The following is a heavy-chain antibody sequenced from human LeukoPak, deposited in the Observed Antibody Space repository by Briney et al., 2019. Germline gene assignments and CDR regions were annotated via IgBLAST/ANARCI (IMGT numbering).Heavy chain of an antibody. V-gene: IGHV4-34*01. CDR3: ARGGTRLWGRRGFDF. CDR1: GGSFSGYY. Sequence: PSETLSLTCAVYGGSFSGYYWSWIRQPPGKGPEWIGEINHSGSTNYNPSLQGRVTISVDTSKNQFSLKLSSVTAADTAVYYCARGGTRLWGRRGFDFWGQGTLVTVSS. D-gene: IGHD7-27*01. J-gene: IGHJ4*02. CDR2: INHSGST.